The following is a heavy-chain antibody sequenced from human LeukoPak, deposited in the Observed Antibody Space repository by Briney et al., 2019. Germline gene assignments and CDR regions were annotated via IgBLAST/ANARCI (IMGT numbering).Heavy chain of an antibody. J-gene: IGHJ6*03. CDR1: GGSFSGYY. CDR3: ARVPPKWFGELLFSPPKRSDYYYMDV. CDR2: INHSGGT. V-gene: IGHV4-34*01. D-gene: IGHD3-10*01. Sequence: SETLSLTCAVYGGSFSGYYWSWIRQPPGKGLEWIGEINHSGGTNYNPSLKSRVTISVDTSKNQFSLKLSSVTAADTAVYYCARVPPKWFGELLFSPPKRSDYYYMDVWGKGTTVTISS.